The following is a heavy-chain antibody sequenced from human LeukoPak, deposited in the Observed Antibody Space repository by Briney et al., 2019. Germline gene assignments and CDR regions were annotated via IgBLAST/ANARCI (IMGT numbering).Heavy chain of an antibody. CDR1: GGSISSYY. CDR3: ARRYCSGGSCYSCCDY. J-gene: IGHJ4*02. V-gene: IGHV4-59*08. Sequence: TSETLSLTCTVSGGSISSYYWSWIRQPPGKGLEWIGYTYHSGSTNYNPSLKSRVTMSVDTSKNQFSLKLSSVTAADTAVYYCARRYCSGGSCYSCCDYWGQGTLVTVSS. D-gene: IGHD2-15*01. CDR2: TYHSGST.